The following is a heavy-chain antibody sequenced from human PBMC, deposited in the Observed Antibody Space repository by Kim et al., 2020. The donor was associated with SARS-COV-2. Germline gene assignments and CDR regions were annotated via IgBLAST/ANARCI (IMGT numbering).Heavy chain of an antibody. J-gene: IGHJ3*02. CDR3: ASLSPGIAAAGSPNDAFDI. V-gene: IGHV3-66*01. Sequence: GRFTISRDNSKNTLYLQMNSLRAEDTAVYYCASLSPGIAAAGSPNDAFDIWGQGTMVTVSS. D-gene: IGHD6-13*01.